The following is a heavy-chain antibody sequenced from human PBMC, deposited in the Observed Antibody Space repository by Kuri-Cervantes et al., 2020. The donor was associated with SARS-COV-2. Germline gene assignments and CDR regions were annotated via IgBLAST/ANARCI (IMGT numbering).Heavy chain of an antibody. D-gene: IGHD7-27*01. J-gene: IGHJ6*04. CDR3: ASELTGDLDV. V-gene: IGHV3-30-3*01. Sequence: GGSLRPSCAASGFTFSSYAMHWVRQAPGKGLEWVAVISYDGSNKYYADSVKGRFTISRDNSKNTLYLQMNSLRAEDTAVYYCASELTGDLDVWGKGTTVTVSS. CDR2: ISYDGSNK. CDR1: GFTFSSYA.